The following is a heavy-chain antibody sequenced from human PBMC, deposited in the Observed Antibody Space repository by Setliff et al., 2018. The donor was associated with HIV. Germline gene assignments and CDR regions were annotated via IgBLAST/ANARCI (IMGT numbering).Heavy chain of an antibody. CDR1: DGSISSSSYY. J-gene: IGHJ3*02. CDR3: ARSKTFYDFWGGYYTHGAFKI. CDR2: IYYSGNT. V-gene: IGHV4-39*01. D-gene: IGHD3-3*01. Sequence: ETLSLTCNVSDGSISSSSYYWAWIRQPPGKGLEWIGTIYYSGNTYYNPSLKSRVTISVDTSKNQFSLNLTSVTAADTAVYYCARSKTFYDFWGGYYTHGAFKIWGLGTMVTVSS.